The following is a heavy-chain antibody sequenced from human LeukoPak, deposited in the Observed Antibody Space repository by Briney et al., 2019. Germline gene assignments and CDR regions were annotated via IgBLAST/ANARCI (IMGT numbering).Heavy chain of an antibody. CDR2: INHSGST. J-gene: IGHJ4*02. CDR1: GGSFSGYY. V-gene: IGHV4-34*01. D-gene: IGHD2-15*01. CDR3: ARETCSGGSCFQFDF. Sequence: SETLSLTCAVYGGSFSGYYWSWIRQAPGKGLEWVGEINHSGSTNYNPYLKSRVTISVDTSKNQLSLNLSSVTAADTAVYYCARETCSGGSCFQFDFWGQGTLVTVSS.